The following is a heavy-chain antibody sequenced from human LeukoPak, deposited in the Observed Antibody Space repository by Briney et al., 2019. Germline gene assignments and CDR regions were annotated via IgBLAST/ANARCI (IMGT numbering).Heavy chain of an antibody. CDR3: ARDEDSSGYLDY. Sequence: GGSPRLSCAASGFTFSSYAMHWVRQAPGKGLEWVAVISYDGSNKYYADSVKGRFTISRDNSKNTLYLQMNSLRAEDTAVYYCARDEDSSGYLDYWGQGTLVTVSS. CDR1: GFTFSSYA. D-gene: IGHD3-22*01. CDR2: ISYDGSNK. V-gene: IGHV3-30-3*01. J-gene: IGHJ4*02.